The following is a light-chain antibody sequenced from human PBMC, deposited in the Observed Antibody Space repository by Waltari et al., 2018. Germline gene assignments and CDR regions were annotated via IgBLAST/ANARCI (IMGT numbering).Light chain of an antibody. CDR3: QSYDSSLSGSGV. J-gene: IGLJ2*01. Sequence: QSVLTQSPSVSGAPGQRVTISCTGSSSNIGAGYDVHWYQQLPGTAPKLLIHGNSNRPSGVPDRFSGSKSGTSASLAITGLQAEDEADYYCQSYDSSLSGSGVFGGGTKLTVL. CDR1: SSNIGAGYD. CDR2: GNS. V-gene: IGLV1-40*01.